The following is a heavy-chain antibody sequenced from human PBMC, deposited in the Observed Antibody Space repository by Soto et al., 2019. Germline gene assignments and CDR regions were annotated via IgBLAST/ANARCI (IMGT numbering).Heavy chain of an antibody. CDR1: GFTFSSYG. CDR2: ISYDGSNK. J-gene: IGHJ4*02. CDR3: AKSPVPAARWELPTY. V-gene: IGHV3-30*18. Sequence: PGGSLRLSCAASGFTFSSYGMHWVRQAPGKGLEWVAVISYDGSNKYYADSVKGRFTISRDNSKNTLYLQMNSLRAEDTAVYYCAKSPVPAARWELPTYWGQGTLVTVSS. D-gene: IGHD2-2*01.